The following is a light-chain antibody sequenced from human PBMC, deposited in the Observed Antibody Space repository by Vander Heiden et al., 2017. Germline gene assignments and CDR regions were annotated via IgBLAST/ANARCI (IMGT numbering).Light chain of an antibody. J-gene: IGKJ4*01. CDR2: DAS. CDR1: QDISNY. Sequence: DIQMTQSPFSLSASVVDSVTITCQASQDISNYLNWYQQKPGKAPKLLIYDASNLETGVPSRFSGSGSGTDFTFTISSLQPEDIATYDCQLYDNLPPLTFGGGTKVEIK. V-gene: IGKV1-33*01. CDR3: QLYDNLPPLT.